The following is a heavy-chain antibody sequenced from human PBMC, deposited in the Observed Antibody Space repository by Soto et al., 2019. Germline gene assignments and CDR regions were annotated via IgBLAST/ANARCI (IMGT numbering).Heavy chain of an antibody. CDR1: GGSISPYF. V-gene: IGHV4-59*01. CDR2: ISYSGST. Sequence: SETLSRTRSVSGGSISPYFWTWVRQAPGKGLEWIGYISYSGSTNYNPSLKSRLTILLSTSKKQFSLKLSSVTAADTAVYYCARGTRSTQYYNYFYGVDVWGQGTTVTVSS. CDR3: ARGTRSTQYYNYFYGVDV. J-gene: IGHJ6*02. D-gene: IGHD4-17*01.